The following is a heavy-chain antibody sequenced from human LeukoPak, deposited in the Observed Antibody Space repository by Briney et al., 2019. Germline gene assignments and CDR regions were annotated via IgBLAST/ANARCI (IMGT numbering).Heavy chain of an antibody. CDR2: ISYHGANK. V-gene: IGHV3-30-3*01. J-gene: IGHJ6*02. D-gene: IGHD6-6*01. CDR1: GFTFSSYA. Sequence: PGGSLRLSCAASGFTFSSYAMHWVRQAPGQGLEWVAVISYHGANKYYADSVKGRFTISRDNSKNTLYLQMNSLRPEDTAVYYCARVEYSSSSGITYYYYDMDVWGQGTTVTVSS. CDR3: ARVEYSSSSGITYYYYDMDV.